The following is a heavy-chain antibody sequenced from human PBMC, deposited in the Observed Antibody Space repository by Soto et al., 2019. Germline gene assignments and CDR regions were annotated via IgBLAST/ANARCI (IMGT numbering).Heavy chain of an antibody. CDR1: RGTFSNYA. J-gene: IGHJ5*02. V-gene: IGHV1-69*01. CDR2: IVPIHDTT. CDR3: VADSDGYLS. Sequence: QVQLVQTGAELKRPGSSVNVSCTASRGTFSNYAILWVRQAPGHGLEWMGGIVPIHDTTDYAQKFQGRVTIPANEPTRAAYMELRSRRCYDRGVYYCVADSDGYLSWGQGTLVTVSS. D-gene: IGHD1-1*01.